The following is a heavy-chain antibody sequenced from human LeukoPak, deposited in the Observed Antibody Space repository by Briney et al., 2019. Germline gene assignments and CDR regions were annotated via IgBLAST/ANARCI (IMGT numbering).Heavy chain of an antibody. J-gene: IGHJ4*02. CDR1: GYSFTNYW. D-gene: IGHD3-3*02. Sequence: GESLKISCKGSGYSFTNYWIGWVRQMPGKGLEWMGIIYPGDSDTRYSPSFQGQVTTSADKSISTAYLQWSSLKASDTAMYYCARRTLFSIYYFDYWGQGTLVTVSS. CDR3: ARRTLFSIYYFDY. CDR2: IYPGDSDT. V-gene: IGHV5-51*01.